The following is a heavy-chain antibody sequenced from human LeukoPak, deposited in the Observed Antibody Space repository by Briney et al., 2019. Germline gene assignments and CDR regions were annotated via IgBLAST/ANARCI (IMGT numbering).Heavy chain of an antibody. D-gene: IGHD3-3*01. Sequence: GASVKVSCKASGYTFTDYYMHWVRQAPGQGLEWMGGIIPIFGTANYAQKFQGRVTITTDESTSTAYMELSSLRSEDTAVYYCARVRFLEFPTRGSSDAFDIWGQGTMVTVSS. J-gene: IGHJ3*02. CDR1: GYTFTDYY. CDR3: ARVRFLEFPTRGSSDAFDI. V-gene: IGHV1-69*05. CDR2: IIPIFGTA.